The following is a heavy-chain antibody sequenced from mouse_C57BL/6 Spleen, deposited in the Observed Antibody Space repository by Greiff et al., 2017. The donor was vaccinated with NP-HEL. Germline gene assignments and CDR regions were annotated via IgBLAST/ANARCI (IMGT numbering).Heavy chain of an antibody. J-gene: IGHJ3*01. CDR1: GFNITDYY. CDR2: IDPEDGDT. V-gene: IGHV14-2*01. CDR3: AREGGNDPSWFAY. D-gene: IGHD2-2*01. Sequence: VQLQQSGAELVKPGASVKLSCTASGFNITDYYMHWVKQRTEQGLEWIGRIDPEDGDTKYAPKFQGKATITADTSSNTAYLQLSSLTSEDTAVYYCAREGGNDPSWFAYWGQGTLVTVSA.